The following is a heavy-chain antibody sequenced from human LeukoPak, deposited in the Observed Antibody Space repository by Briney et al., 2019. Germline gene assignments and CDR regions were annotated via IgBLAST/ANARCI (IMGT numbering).Heavy chain of an antibody. V-gene: IGHV4-4*07. Sequence: SETLSLTCTVSGGSISSYYWSWIRQPAGKGLEWIGRIYTSGSTNYNPSLKSRVTMSVDTSKNQFSLKLSSVTAADTAVYYCARDTGSGSGSYPSYYYYYMDVWGKGTTVTVSS. CDR3: ARDTGSGSGSYPSYYYYYMDV. CDR1: GGSISSYY. J-gene: IGHJ6*03. D-gene: IGHD3-10*01. CDR2: IYTSGST.